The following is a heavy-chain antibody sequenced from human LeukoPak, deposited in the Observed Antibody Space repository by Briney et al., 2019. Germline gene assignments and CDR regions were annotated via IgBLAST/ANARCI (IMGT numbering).Heavy chain of an antibody. J-gene: IGHJ5*02. CDR1: KFTFTSYG. D-gene: IGHD4-17*01. CDR2: ISGSGSNT. V-gene: IGHV3-23*01. CDR3: AQGNGDYRNP. Sequence: GGSLRLSCAASKFTFTSYGMSWVRQAPGKGLEWVSAISGSGSNTYCADSVKGRFTISRDNSKNTLYLQLNSLRAEDTAVYYCAQGNGDYRNPWGQGTLVTVSS.